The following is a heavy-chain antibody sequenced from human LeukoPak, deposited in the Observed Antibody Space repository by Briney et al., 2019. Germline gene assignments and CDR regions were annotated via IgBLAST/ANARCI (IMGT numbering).Heavy chain of an antibody. Sequence: SETLSLTCTVSGYSISSGYYWGWIRQPPGKGLEWIGSIYHSGSTYYNPSLKSRVTISVDTSKNQFSLKLSSVTAADTAVYYCSMNVVVPATPFKRSLPFDIGGQGKMVTVSS. CDR3: SMNVVVPATPFKRSLPFDI. D-gene: IGHD2-21*02. CDR2: IYHSGST. J-gene: IGHJ3*02. V-gene: IGHV4-38-2*02. CDR1: GYSISSGYY.